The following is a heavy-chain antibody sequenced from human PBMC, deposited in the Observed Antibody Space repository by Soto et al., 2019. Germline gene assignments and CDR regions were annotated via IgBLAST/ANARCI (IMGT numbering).Heavy chain of an antibody. CDR1: GFTFSDYY. Sequence: QVQLVESGGGLVNPGGSLRLSCAASGFTFSDYYMSWIRQAPGKGLEWVAYISNSGSTKYCSDSVKGRFTISRDNAKNSLFLQMNSLGADDTAVYYCARESRIVATPQGYWGQGTLVTVSS. D-gene: IGHD5-12*01. CDR3: ARESRIVATPQGY. J-gene: IGHJ4*02. V-gene: IGHV3-11*01. CDR2: ISNSGSTK.